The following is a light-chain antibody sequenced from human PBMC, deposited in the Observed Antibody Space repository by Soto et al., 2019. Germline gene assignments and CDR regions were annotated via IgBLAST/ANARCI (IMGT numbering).Light chain of an antibody. V-gene: IGKV3-20*01. CDR1: QSVSSN. Sequence: SQSPVALSVSSGERGTLSFRASQSVSSNLAWYQQKPGQAPRLLIYGASSRATGIPDRFSGSGSGTDFTLTISRLEPEDFAVYYCQQYGSSITFCQGTRLEIK. CDR3: QQYGSSIT. J-gene: IGKJ5*01. CDR2: GAS.